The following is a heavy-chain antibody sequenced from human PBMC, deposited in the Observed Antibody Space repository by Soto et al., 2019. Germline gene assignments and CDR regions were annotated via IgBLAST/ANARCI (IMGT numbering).Heavy chain of an antibody. CDR2: IKSKTDGGTT. V-gene: IGHV3-15*01. J-gene: IGHJ4*02. Sequence: LRLSCAASGFTFSNAWMSWVRQAPGKGLEWVGRIKSKTDGGTTDYAAPVKGRFTISRDDSKNTLYLQMNSLKTEDTAVYYCTTYYYDSSGYYLDYWGQGTLVTVSS. D-gene: IGHD3-22*01. CDR1: GFTFSNAW. CDR3: TTYYYDSSGYYLDY.